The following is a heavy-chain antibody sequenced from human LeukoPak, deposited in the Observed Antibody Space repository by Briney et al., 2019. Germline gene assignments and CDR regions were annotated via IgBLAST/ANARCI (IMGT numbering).Heavy chain of an antibody. D-gene: IGHD2-2*01. CDR3: AKAYCSSTTCYARFDY. CDR1: GFTFSSYA. Sequence: GGSLRLSCAASGFTFSSYAMSWVRQAPGKGLEWVSAISGSGGSTYYADSVKGRFTISRDNSKNTLYLQMNSLRAEDTAVYYCAKAYCSSTTCYARFDYWGPGTLVTVSS. CDR2: ISGSGGST. J-gene: IGHJ4*02. V-gene: IGHV3-23*01.